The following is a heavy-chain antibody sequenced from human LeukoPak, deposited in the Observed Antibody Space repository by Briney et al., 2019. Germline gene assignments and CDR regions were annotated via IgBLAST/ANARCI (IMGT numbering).Heavy chain of an antibody. Sequence: GASVKVSCKASGYTFTSYDINWVRQATGQGLEWMGWMNPNSGNTGYAQKFQGRVTMTRYTSISTAYMELSSLRSEDTAMYYCARAYYDSSGYYYSLYYYMDVWGKGTTVTVSS. CDR1: GYTFTSYD. CDR3: ARAYYDSSGYYYSLYYYMDV. J-gene: IGHJ6*03. D-gene: IGHD3-22*01. V-gene: IGHV1-8*01. CDR2: MNPNSGNT.